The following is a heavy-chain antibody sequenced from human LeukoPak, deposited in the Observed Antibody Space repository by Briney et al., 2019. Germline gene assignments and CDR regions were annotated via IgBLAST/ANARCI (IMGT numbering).Heavy chain of an antibody. Sequence: GGSLRLSCTASGFTFSSYAVNWVRQAPGKGLEWVSGIGAGGTFTYYADSVKGRFTISRDNSRNTLYLQMNSLRADDTAVYYCAKDLDYTTYGYYLDYWGQGTLVTVSS. D-gene: IGHD4-11*01. J-gene: IGHJ4*02. CDR2: IGAGGTFT. V-gene: IGHV3-23*01. CDR1: GFTFSSYA. CDR3: AKDLDYTTYGYYLDY.